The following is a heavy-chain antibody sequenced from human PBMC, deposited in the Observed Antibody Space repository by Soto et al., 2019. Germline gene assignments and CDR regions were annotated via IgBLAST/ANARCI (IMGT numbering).Heavy chain of an antibody. CDR3: ARKYYYGSGSFDY. D-gene: IGHD3-10*01. J-gene: IGHJ4*02. CDR1: GGTFSSYT. CDR2: IIPILGIA. Sequence: ASVKVSCKASGGTFSSYTMSWVRQAPGQGLEWMGRIIPILGIANYAQKFQGRVTITADKSTSTAYMELSSLRSEDTAVYYCARKYYYGSGSFDYWGRGTLVTVSS. V-gene: IGHV1-69*02.